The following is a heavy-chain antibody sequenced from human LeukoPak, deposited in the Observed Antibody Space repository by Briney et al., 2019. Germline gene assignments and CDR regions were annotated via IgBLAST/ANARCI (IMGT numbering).Heavy chain of an antibody. CDR2: ISPSGDVT. D-gene: IGHD2-8*01. CDR1: GFTFSSYA. J-gene: IGHJ4*02. V-gene: IGHV3-23*01. Sequence: PGGSLRLSCAASGFTFSSYAISWIRQAPGKGLEWVSSISPSGDVTFYTDSVKGRFTFFRDNSRNTLSLLMNSLTADDTAVYYCARGAWSSPIDYWGQGTLVTVSS. CDR3: ARGAWSSPIDY.